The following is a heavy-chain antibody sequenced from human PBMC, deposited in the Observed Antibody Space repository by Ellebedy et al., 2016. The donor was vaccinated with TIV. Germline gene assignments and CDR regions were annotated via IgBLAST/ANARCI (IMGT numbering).Heavy chain of an antibody. CDR3: ARGSRGYGSQEDY. D-gene: IGHD3-10*01. V-gene: IGHV4-59*01. CDR1: GGSINNYY. CDR2: IYYSGST. Sequence: SETLSLTCTVSGGSINNYYWSWIRQPPGKGLEWIGYIYYSGSTSYNPSLKSRVTISVDTSKNQFSLKLSSVTAADTAVYYCARGSRGYGSQEDYWGQGTLVTVSS. J-gene: IGHJ4*02.